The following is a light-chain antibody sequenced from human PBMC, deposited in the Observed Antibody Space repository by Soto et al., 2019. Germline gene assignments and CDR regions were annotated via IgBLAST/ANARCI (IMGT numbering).Light chain of an antibody. CDR2: GAS. V-gene: IGKV3-15*01. Sequence: GMSMSLATVSVNQGERATLSCRASQSVSSNLAWYQQKPGQAPRLLIYGASTRATGFPAKFSGSGSGTEFTLTISSLQAEDSAVYYCKHYTLWPWTFGQGTKAAIK. J-gene: IGKJ1*01. CDR1: QSVSSN. CDR3: KHYTLWPWT.